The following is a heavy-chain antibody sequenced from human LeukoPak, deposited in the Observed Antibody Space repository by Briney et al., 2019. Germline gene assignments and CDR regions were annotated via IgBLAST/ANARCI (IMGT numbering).Heavy chain of an antibody. CDR3: AREEVTMYYFDS. CDR2: INSDGSSI. Sequence: GGSLRLSCAASGFTFSSYWMHWVRQAPGKGLVWVSRINSDGSSISYADSVKGRFTISRDNAKYTLYLQMNSLRAEDTAVYYCAREEVTMYYFDSWGQGTLVTVSS. J-gene: IGHJ4*02. CDR1: GFTFSSYW. V-gene: IGHV3-74*01. D-gene: IGHD2-21*02.